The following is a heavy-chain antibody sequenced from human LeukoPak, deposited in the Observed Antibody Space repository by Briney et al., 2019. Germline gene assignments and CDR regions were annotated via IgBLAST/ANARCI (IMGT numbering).Heavy chain of an antibody. V-gene: IGHV1-69*13. CDR2: IIPIFGTA. J-gene: IGHJ3*02. Sequence: GASVKVSCKASGATVSSCGINWVRRAPGHALEWLGGIIPIFGTANYAQKLQGRVTITADESTNTAYMELSSLRSEDTAVYYCARDRQQQLGADAFDIWGQGTMVTVSS. CDR3: ARDRQQQLGADAFDI. CDR1: GATVSSCG. D-gene: IGHD6-13*01.